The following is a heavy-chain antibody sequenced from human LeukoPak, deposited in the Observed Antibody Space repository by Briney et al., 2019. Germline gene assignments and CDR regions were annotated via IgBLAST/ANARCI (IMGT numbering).Heavy chain of an antibody. CDR1: GGSISSYY. CDR3: ARGIAEAGTPYPYFDY. D-gene: IGHD6-19*01. V-gene: IGHV4-59*01. J-gene: IGHJ4*02. CDR2: IYYSGIT. Sequence: SETLSLTCTVSGGSISSYYWSWIRPPPGKGLEWIGYIYYSGITNYNPSLKSRVTISVDTSKNKFSLKLSSVTAADTAVYYCARGIAEAGTPYPYFDYWGQGTLVTVSS.